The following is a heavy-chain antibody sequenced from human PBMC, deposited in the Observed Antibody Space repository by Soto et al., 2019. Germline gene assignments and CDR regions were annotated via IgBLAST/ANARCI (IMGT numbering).Heavy chain of an antibody. CDR1: GYTFSNHW. CDR2: IFPRDSDT. V-gene: IGHV5-51*01. Sequence: GESLKISCQGSGYTFSNHWINWVRLVPGKGLEWMGIIFPRDSDTRYSPSLQGQVIISVDKSTNTAYRQWTRLTASDTAIYYCAKSIEGGPMDVWGQGTTVTVSS. D-gene: IGHD1-26*01. CDR3: AKSIEGGPMDV. J-gene: IGHJ6*02.